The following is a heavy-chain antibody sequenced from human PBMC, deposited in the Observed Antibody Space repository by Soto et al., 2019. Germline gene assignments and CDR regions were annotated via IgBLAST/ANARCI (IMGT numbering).Heavy chain of an antibody. CDR2: ISYSGST. D-gene: IGHD1-26*01. J-gene: IGHJ3*02. CDR3: ARAIPLTHYYDAFDI. CDR1: GDSISSYY. Sequence: SETLSLTCTVSGDSISSYYWNWIRQPPGKGLEWIGYISYSGSTNYNPSLKSRVTISVDTSKNQFSLNLSSVTVADTAVYYCARAIPLTHYYDAFDIWGRGTMVTVSS. V-gene: IGHV4-59*01.